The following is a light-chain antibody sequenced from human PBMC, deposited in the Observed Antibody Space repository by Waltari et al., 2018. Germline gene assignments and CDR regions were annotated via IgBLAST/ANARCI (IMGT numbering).Light chain of an antibody. V-gene: IGKV4-1*01. Sequence: DNVLTQSPDFLPVSLGGRATISCRSSRSVVNSPPYRNATAWFQQRPGQPPKLLIYWTSTREAGVPDRFSGSGSGTDFTITISSLQAEDVAVYYCQVWDRTADDVVFGGGTKV. CDR3: QVWDRTADDVV. CDR2: WTS. J-gene: IGKJ4*01. CDR1: RSVVNSPPYRNA.